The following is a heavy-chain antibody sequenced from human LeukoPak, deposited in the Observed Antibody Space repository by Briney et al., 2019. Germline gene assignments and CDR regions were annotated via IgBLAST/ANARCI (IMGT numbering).Heavy chain of an antibody. V-gene: IGHV3-74*01. Sequence: GGSLRLSCAASGFTFSGYWMHWVRHAPPTGLVLVSRINSYGSTTSYADSVMGRFTISRDNAKYTLYLQMNSLRAEDTAVYYCARVIYSGWQGELSDWGQGTLVTVSS. CDR1: GFTFSGYW. CDR2: INSYGSTT. J-gene: IGHJ4*02. CDR3: ARVIYSGWQGELSD. D-gene: IGHD6-19*01.